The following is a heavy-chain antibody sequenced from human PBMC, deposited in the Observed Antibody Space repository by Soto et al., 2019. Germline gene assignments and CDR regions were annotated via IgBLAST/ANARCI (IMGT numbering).Heavy chain of an antibody. CDR2: MNPNSGNT. D-gene: IGHD1-20*01. CDR1: GYTFTIYD. J-gene: IGHJ4*02. V-gene: IGHV1-8*01. Sequence: QVQLVQSGAEVKKPGASVKVSCKASGYTFTIYDINWVRQATGQGLEWMGWMNPNSGNTGYAQKFQGRVTMTRDTSISTAYMELNSLRSDDTAIYYCARSQGYNLAFHDYWGQGTLVTVSS. CDR3: ARSQGYNLAFHDY.